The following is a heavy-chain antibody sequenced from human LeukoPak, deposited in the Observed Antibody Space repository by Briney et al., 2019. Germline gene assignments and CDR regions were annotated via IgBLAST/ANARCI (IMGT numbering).Heavy chain of an antibody. D-gene: IGHD6-13*01. J-gene: IGHJ4*02. V-gene: IGHV3-66*01. CDR2: IYSGGST. Sequence: GGSLRLSCAASGFTLSSNYMSWVRQAPGKGLEWVSVIYSGGSTYYADSVKGRFTISRDNSKNTLYLQMNSLRAEDTAVYYCARGTAAGRVERFDYWGQGTLATVSS. CDR3: ARGTAAGRVERFDY. CDR1: GFTLSSNY.